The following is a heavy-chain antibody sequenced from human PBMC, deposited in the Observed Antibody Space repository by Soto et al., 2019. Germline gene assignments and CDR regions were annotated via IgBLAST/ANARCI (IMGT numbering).Heavy chain of an antibody. CDR2: SSAYSGKT. D-gene: IGHD3-16*01. CDR3: ARDFYLGEHQY. J-gene: IGHJ1*01. V-gene: IGHV1-18*01. CDR1: GYTFSTYG. Sequence: QVQLVQSRGEVKKHGASVKVSCKNTGYTFSTYGISWVRQSPGQGLEWVGWSSAYSGKTHYAQKFQCTFTMTTDTSTIAAYLDLMSLRSDATDVYYCARDFYLGEHQYWGQGTLVSVSS.